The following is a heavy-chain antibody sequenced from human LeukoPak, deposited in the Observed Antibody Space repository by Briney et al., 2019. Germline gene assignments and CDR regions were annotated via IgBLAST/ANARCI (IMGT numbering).Heavy chain of an antibody. J-gene: IGHJ3*02. Sequence: SETLSLTCTVSGGSISSYYWSWIRQPPGKGLEWIGYIYYSGSTNYNPSLKSRVTISVDTSKNQFSLKLSSVTAADTAVYYCARYFADAFDIWGQGTMVTVSS. CDR2: IYYSGST. D-gene: IGHD2/OR15-2a*01. V-gene: IGHV4-59*08. CDR3: ARYFADAFDI. CDR1: GGSISSYY.